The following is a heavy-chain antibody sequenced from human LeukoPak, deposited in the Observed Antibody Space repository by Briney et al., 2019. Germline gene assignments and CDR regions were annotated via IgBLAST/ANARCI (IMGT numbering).Heavy chain of an antibody. CDR2: INHSGST. V-gene: IGHV4-34*01. D-gene: IGHD6-19*01. J-gene: IGHJ4*02. Sequence: SETLSLTCTVSGGSISGYYWSWIRQPPGKGLEWIGEINHSGSTNYNPSLKSRVTISVDTSKNQFSLKLSSVTAADTAVYYCAELPRGTAVAGTYYWGQGTLVTVSS. CDR3: AELPRGTAVAGTYY. CDR1: GGSISGYY.